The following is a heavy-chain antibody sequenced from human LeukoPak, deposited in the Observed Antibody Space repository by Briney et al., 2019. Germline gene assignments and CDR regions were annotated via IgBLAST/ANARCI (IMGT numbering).Heavy chain of an antibody. Sequence: SETLSLTCSVSGASINGYFWSWVRQTPEKGLQWIGYVSHTGATTSNPTLESRVSITIDTSKSQISLTMTSVTAADSALYYCARDSRGSFYTFDLWGPGTIVSVS. CDR1: GASINGYF. CDR2: VSHTGAT. D-gene: IGHD1-26*01. V-gene: IGHV4-59*01. J-gene: IGHJ3*01. CDR3: ARDSRGSFYTFDL.